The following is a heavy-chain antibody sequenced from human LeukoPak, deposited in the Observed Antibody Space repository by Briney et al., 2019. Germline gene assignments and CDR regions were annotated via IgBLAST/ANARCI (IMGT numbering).Heavy chain of an antibody. D-gene: IGHD6-13*01. Sequence: PSQTLSLTCIVSGGSINSGGYYWSWIRQHPGKGLEWIGYIYYSGSTYYNPSLKSRVTISVDTSKNQFSLKLSSVTAADTAVYYCARREMGIAAAGMENWFDPWGQGTLVTVSS. CDR1: GGSINSGGYY. V-gene: IGHV4-31*03. CDR3: ARREMGIAAAGMENWFDP. CDR2: IYYSGST. J-gene: IGHJ5*02.